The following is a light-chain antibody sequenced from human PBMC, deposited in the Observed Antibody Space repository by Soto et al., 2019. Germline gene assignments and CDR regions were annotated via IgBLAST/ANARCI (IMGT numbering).Light chain of an antibody. CDR1: QGLVYSDGNIY. CDR2: KVS. Sequence: DVVMTQSPLSLPVSLGQPASISCRSSQGLVYSDGNIYLGWFHRSPGQSPRRLIYKVSNRDSGVPARFSGSGSGTDFTLKISRVEAEDIGIFYCMQNTHWPYTFGQGTNLEIK. V-gene: IGKV2-30*01. J-gene: IGKJ2*01. CDR3: MQNTHWPYT.